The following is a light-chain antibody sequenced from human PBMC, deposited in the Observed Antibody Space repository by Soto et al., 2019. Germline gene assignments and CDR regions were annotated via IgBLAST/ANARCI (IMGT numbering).Light chain of an antibody. CDR2: GAS. V-gene: IGKV3-20*01. Sequence: EIVLTQSPGTLSLSPGERATLSCRASQSVSSNYLAWYQQKPGQAPRLLIYGASSRAADIPDRFSGSGSGTDFTLTITRLEPEDFAVYYCQDYGSSRTFGQGTKVEIK. J-gene: IGKJ1*01. CDR1: QSVSSNY. CDR3: QDYGSSRT.